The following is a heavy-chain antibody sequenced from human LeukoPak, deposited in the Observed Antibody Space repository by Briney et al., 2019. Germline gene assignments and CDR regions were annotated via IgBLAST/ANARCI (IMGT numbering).Heavy chain of an antibody. CDR1: GYTFTSYY. CDR2: INPSGGST. CDR3: APPGLAAARSRRGLSFDV. V-gene: IGHV1-46*01. Sequence: GASLKVSSKASGYTFTSYYMHSVRQTPGQGLGRMGIINPSGGSTSYAQKFQGRVTMTRDMSTSTVYMELSSLRSEDTAVYYCAPPGLAAARSRRGLSFDVWGQGTMVTVSS. J-gene: IGHJ3*01. D-gene: IGHD6-25*01.